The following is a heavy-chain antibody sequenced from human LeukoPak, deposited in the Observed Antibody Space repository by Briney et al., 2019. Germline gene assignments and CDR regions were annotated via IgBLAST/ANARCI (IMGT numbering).Heavy chain of an antibody. D-gene: IGHD2-2*01. CDR3: ARAGFCSTTTCYNPFDY. CDR1: GFTFSNYA. Sequence: GGSLRLSCAASGFTFSNYAMTWVRQAPGKGLEWVSGITDTGFATFYADSVRGRFAISRDNSRNTLYLQMDSLRAEDTAVYYCARAGFCSTTTCYNPFDYWGQRTLVTVSS. V-gene: IGHV3-23*01. J-gene: IGHJ4*02. CDR2: ITDTGFAT.